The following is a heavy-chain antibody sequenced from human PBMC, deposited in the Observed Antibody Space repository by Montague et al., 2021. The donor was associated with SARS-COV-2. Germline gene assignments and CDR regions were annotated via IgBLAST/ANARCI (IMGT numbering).Heavy chain of an antibody. D-gene: IGHD7-27*01. J-gene: IGHJ4*02. CDR2: IYWDDDK. CDR3: AHRRPLWGYFDS. V-gene: IGHV2-5*02. Sequence: PALVKPTQTLTLTRTFSGFSLSTSGVGVGWIRQPPGKALEWLALIYWDDDKRYSPSLKSRLTITKDTSKNQVVLTMTNMDPVDTATYYCAHRRPLWGYFDSWGQGTLVTVSS. CDR1: GFSLSTSGVG.